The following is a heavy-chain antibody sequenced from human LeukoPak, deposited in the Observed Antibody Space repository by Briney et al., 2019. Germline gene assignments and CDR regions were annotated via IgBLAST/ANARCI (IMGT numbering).Heavy chain of an antibody. J-gene: IGHJ5*02. V-gene: IGHV1-69*05. D-gene: IGHD3-10*01. CDR2: IIPIFSTA. CDR3: ARGYGSGSSHWFDP. Sequence: SVKVSCKASGGTFSSYAISWVRQAPGQGLEWMGGIIPIFSTANYAQKFQGRVTITTDESTSTAYMELSSLRSEDTAVYYCARGYGSGSSHWFDPWGQGTLVTVSS. CDR1: GGTFSSYA.